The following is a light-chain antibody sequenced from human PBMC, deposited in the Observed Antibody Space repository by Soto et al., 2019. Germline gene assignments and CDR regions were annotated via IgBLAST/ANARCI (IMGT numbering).Light chain of an antibody. V-gene: IGKV3-20*01. J-gene: IGKJ2*01. Sequence: EFVLTQSPGTLSLSPGERAILSCRASQSVTSTYIAWYQQKPGQAPRLLIYGASSRATGIPDRFSGSGSGTDFTLTISRLEAEDFAVYYCQYYGSLPPTTFGHGTKLEIK. CDR1: QSVTSTY. CDR3: QYYGSLPPTT. CDR2: GAS.